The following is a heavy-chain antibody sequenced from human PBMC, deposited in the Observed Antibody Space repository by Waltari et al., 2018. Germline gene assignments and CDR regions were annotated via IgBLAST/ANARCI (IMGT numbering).Heavy chain of an antibody. CDR2: IIPIFGTA. CDR1: GGTFSSYA. V-gene: IGHV1-69*08. Sequence: QVQLVQSGAEVKKPGSSVTVSCKASGGTFSSYAISWVRQAPGQGLEWMGRIIPIFGTANYAQKFQGRVTITADKSTSTAYMELSSLRSEDTAVYYCVRGIRWAQMYDAFDIWGQGTMVTVSS. D-gene: IGHD6-13*01. CDR3: VRGIRWAQMYDAFDI. J-gene: IGHJ3*02.